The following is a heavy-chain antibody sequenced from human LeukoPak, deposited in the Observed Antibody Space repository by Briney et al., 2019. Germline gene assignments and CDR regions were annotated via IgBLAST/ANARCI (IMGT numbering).Heavy chain of an antibody. CDR3: ARGLLNSGLHPFDY. D-gene: IGHD5-12*01. CDR1: GGSMSSYY. J-gene: IGHJ4*02. Sequence: PSETLSLTCTVSGGSMSSYYWSWIRQPPGKGLEWIGYIYYSGSNKYNPSLKSRVTISVDTSKTQFSLKLSSVTAADTAVYYCARGLLNSGLHPFDYWGQGTLVTVSS. CDR2: IYYSGSN. V-gene: IGHV4-59*01.